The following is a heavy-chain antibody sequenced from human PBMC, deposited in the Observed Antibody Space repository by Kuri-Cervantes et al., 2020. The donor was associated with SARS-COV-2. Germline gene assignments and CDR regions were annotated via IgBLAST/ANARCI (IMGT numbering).Heavy chain of an antibody. J-gene: IGHJ6*02. CDR1: GGSISSSSYY. CDR2: IYYSGST. V-gene: IGHV4-39*01. Sequence: GSLRLSCTVSGGSISSSSYYWGWIRQPPGKGLEWIGSIYYSGSTYHNPSLKSRVTISVDTSKNQFSLKLSSVTAADTAVYYCARHLWSDGMDVWGQGTTVNRLL. CDR3: ARHLWSDGMDV. D-gene: IGHD2-8*02.